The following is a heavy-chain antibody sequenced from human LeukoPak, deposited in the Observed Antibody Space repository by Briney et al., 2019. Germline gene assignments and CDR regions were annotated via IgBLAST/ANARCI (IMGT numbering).Heavy chain of an antibody. D-gene: IGHD3-3*01. CDR2: ITSRGRFT. Sequence: PGGSLRLSRAASGFTFSDYYMSWIRQAPGKGLEWVSYITSRGRFTYFGDSVKGRFTISRDNAKNSLYLQMNRLRAEDTAVYYCARGDFWSDYYRYFEYWGQGTLVTVSS. J-gene: IGHJ4*02. CDR3: ARGDFWSDYYRYFEY. CDR1: GFTFSDYY. V-gene: IGHV3-11*01.